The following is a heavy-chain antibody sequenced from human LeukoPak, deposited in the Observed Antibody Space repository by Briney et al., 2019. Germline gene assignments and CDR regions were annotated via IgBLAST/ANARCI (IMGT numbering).Heavy chain of an antibody. D-gene: IGHD5-18*01. J-gene: IGHJ4*02. CDR2: VSGSGGGT. CDR1: GFTFSTYA. V-gene: IGHV3-23*01. CDR3: ARVWRGNTYGPGDY. Sequence: PGGSLRLSCAASGFTFSTYAMSWVRQAPGKGLEWVSGVSGSGGGTYYADSVKGRFTVSRDNSKNTLHLQMSSLRVEDTAVYYCARVWRGNTYGPGDYWGQGTLVTVSS.